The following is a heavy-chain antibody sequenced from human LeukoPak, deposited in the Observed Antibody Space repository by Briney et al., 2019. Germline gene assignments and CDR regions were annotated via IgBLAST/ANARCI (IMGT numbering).Heavy chain of an antibody. D-gene: IGHD5-12*01. CDR3: AKDTQVATVSGDFDY. Sequence: GGSLRLSCAASGFTFSSYAMSWVRQAPGQGLEWVSAISGSGGSTYYADSVKGRFTISRDNSKNTLYLQMNSLRAEDTAVYYCAKDTQVATVSGDFDYWGQGTLVTVSS. CDR2: ISGSGGST. V-gene: IGHV3-23*01. CDR1: GFTFSSYA. J-gene: IGHJ4*02.